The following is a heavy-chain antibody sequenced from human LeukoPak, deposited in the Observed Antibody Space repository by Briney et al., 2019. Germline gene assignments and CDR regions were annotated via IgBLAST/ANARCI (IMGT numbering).Heavy chain of an antibody. V-gene: IGHV1-18*01. CDR2: ISCYNGDT. CDR1: GYIFTHHG. D-gene: IGHD6-19*01. Sequence: ASVKVSCKASGYIFTHHGIAWIRQAPGQGLEWLGWISCYNGDTIYAQKFHGRVTLTTEKSTITVYMELRSLTSDDTAVYYCARDPSNTSGWYQYFDAWGRGTLVSVSS. J-gene: IGHJ2*01. CDR3: ARDPSNTSGWYQYFDA.